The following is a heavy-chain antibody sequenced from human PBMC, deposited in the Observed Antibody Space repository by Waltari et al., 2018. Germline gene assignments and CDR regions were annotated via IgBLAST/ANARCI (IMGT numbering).Heavy chain of an antibody. D-gene: IGHD4-17*01. J-gene: IGHJ6*02. CDR1: GGSISSGGYY. Sequence: QVQLQESGPGLVKPSQTLSLTCTVSGGSISSGGYYWSWIRQHPGKGLEWIGYIYYSGSTYSNHSLNSRFTISLDTAKNQFSLKLSSVTAADTAVYYCASFYGDYGYYYYGMDVWGQGTTVTVSS. CDR3: ASFYGDYGYYYYGMDV. V-gene: IGHV4-31*03. CDR2: IYYSGST.